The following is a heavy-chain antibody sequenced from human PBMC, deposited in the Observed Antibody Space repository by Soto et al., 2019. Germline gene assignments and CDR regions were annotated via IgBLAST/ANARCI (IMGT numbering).Heavy chain of an antibody. CDR3: AREHLWFGELTHYGMDV. J-gene: IGHJ6*02. CDR1: GYTFTSYY. V-gene: IGHV1-46*01. Sequence: ASVKVSCKASGYTFTSYYIHWVRQAPGQGLEWMGIINPSGGSTSYAQKFQGRVTMTRDTSTSTVYMELSSLRSEDTAVYYCAREHLWFGELTHYGMDVWGQRTTVTVSS. D-gene: IGHD3-10*01. CDR2: INPSGGST.